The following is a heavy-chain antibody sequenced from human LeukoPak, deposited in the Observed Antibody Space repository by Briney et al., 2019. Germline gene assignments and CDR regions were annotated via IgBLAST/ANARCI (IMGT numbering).Heavy chain of an antibody. CDR2: IYYSGST. CDR3: ARGEDCSSTSCFWFDP. Sequence: ETLSLTCTVSGGSISSYYWSWIRQPPGKGLEWIGYIYYSGSTNYNPSLTSRVTISVDTSKNQFSLKLSSVTAADTAVYYCARGEDCSSTSCFWFDPWGQGTLVTVSS. D-gene: IGHD2-2*01. CDR1: GGSISSYY. V-gene: IGHV4-59*01. J-gene: IGHJ5*02.